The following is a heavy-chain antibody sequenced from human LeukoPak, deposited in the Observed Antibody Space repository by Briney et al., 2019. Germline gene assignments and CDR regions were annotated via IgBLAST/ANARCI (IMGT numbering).Heavy chain of an antibody. Sequence: GGSLRLSCAASGFTFSNYAMRWVRQAPGKGLEWVSGISGSGDSTYYADSVKGRFTISRDNSKNTLYLQMNSLRAEDTAVYYCAKSNGYGLVDIWGQGTMVTVSS. V-gene: IGHV3-23*01. CDR3: AKSNGYGLVDI. CDR1: GFTFSNYA. J-gene: IGHJ3*02. D-gene: IGHD5-18*01. CDR2: ISGSGDST.